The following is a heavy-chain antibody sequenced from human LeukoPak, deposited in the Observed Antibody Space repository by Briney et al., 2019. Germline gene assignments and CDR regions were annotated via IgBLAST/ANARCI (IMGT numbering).Heavy chain of an antibody. CDR1: GYTFTSYG. CDR2: ISAYNGNT. V-gene: IGHV1-18*01. CDR3: ARDWDIVVEDWFDP. Sequence: ASVKVSCKASGYTFTSYGISWVRQAPGQGLEWMGWISAYNGNTNYAQKLQGRVTMTTDTSTSTAYMELRSLRSDDTAVYYCARDWDIVVEDWFDPWGQGTLVTVSS. J-gene: IGHJ5*02. D-gene: IGHD2-2*01.